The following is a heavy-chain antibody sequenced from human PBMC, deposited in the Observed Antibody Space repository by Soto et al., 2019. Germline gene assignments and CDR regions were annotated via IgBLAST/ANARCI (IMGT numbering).Heavy chain of an antibody. CDR3: AKDTSSSPYYMDV. V-gene: IGHV3-23*01. Sequence: EVQILESGGGSVQAGGSLRLSCAASGFTFSNIAMSWVRHAPGKGLEWVSEITGSTGTTYYADSVRGRFIISRDNSKNTLHLQMNSLRAEDTAVYYCAKDTSSSPYYMDVWGKGTTVTVSS. CDR2: ITGSTGTT. D-gene: IGHD2-2*01. J-gene: IGHJ6*03. CDR1: GFTFSNIA.